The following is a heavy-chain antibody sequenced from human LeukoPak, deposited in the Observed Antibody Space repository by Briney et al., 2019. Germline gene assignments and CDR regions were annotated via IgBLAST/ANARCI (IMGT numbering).Heavy chain of an antibody. V-gene: IGHV3-43*02. CDR3: AMITGTADY. D-gene: IGHD1-20*01. CDR2: ISGDGGST. Sequence: GGSLRLSCAVSGLTFDDYDMHWVRQAPGKGLEWVSLISGDGGSTYYADSAKGRFTISRDNSKNSLYLQMNSLRTEDTALYYCAMITGTADYWGQGTLVTVSS. CDR1: GLTFDDYD. J-gene: IGHJ4*02.